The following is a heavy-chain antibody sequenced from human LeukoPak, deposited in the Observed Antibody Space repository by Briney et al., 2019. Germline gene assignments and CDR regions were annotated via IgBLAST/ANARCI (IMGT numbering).Heavy chain of an antibody. CDR1: GFAFSSYW. Sequence: GGSLRLSCAASGFAFSSYWMTWVRQAPGKGLGWVANIKPDGSGKNYVDSVKGRFTISRDNTKNSLYLQMRGLRVEDTAVYYCSSQPAVLALDCWGQGALVTVSS. CDR3: SSQPAVLALDC. J-gene: IGHJ4*02. CDR2: IKPDGSGK. D-gene: IGHD2/OR15-2a*01. V-gene: IGHV3-7*01.